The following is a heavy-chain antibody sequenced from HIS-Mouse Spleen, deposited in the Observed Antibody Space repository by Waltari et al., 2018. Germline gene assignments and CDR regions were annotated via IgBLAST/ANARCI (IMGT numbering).Heavy chain of an antibody. J-gene: IGHJ4*02. CDR1: GFTVSSNY. V-gene: IGHV3-66*01. Sequence: EVQLVESGGGLVQPGGSLRLSCAASGFTVSSNYMGWVRQAPGKGLEWVSVIYSSGSTYYADSVKGRFTISRDNSKNTLYLQLNSLRAEDTAVYYCARSNWYFDYWGQGTLVTVSS. CDR2: IYSSGST. D-gene: IGHD7-27*01. CDR3: ARSNWYFDY.